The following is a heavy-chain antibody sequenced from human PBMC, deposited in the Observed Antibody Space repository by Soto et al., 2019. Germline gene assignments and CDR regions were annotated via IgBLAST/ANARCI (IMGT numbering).Heavy chain of an antibody. CDR1: GFTFSNFE. CDR3: ARAECSSPDCLTAYYSYGLDV. V-gene: IGHV3-48*03. J-gene: IGHJ6*02. Sequence: XGSLGLSCAASGFTFSNFEMHWVRQAPGKGLEWVSYINTAGSTKYYAESVKGRFTISRDNARNSLFLQMNSLRAEDTAVYYCARAECSSPDCLTAYYSYGLDVWGQGSTVTVS. CDR2: INTAGSTK. D-gene: IGHD3-9*01.